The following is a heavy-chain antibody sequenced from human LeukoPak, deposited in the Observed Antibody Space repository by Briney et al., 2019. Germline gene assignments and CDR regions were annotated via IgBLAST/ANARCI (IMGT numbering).Heavy chain of an antibody. CDR3: AKSYSYATRGFEF. D-gene: IGHD5-18*01. Sequence: PGGSLRLSCAASGFTFSSYGMHWVRQAPGMGLEWVAVISYDGSNKYYADSVKGRFTISRDNSKNTLYLQMNSLRAEDTAVYYCAKSYSYATRGFEFGGQGTLVTVSS. CDR2: ISYDGSNK. V-gene: IGHV3-30*18. J-gene: IGHJ4*02. CDR1: GFTFSSYG.